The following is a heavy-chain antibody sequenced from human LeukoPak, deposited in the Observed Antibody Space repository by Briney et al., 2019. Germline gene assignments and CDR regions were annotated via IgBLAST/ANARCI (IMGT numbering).Heavy chain of an antibody. CDR1: GYTFTGYY. CDR3: ARVISYYYDSSGYWEGYFDY. D-gene: IGHD3-22*01. J-gene: IGHJ4*02. V-gene: IGHV1-2*02. CDR2: INPNSGGT. Sequence: ASVKVSCKASGYTFTGYYMHWVRQAPGQGLEWKGWINPNSGGTNYAQKFQGRVTMTRDTSISTAYMELSRLRSDDTAVYYCARVISYYYDSSGYWEGYFDYWGQGTLVTVSS.